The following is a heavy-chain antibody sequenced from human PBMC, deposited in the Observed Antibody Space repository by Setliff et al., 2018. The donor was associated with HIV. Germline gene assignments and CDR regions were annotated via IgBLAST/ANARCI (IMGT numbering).Heavy chain of an antibody. V-gene: IGHV1-18*01. CDR2: ISGYKGNT. Sequence: GASVKVSCKASGYTFTSYGISWVRQAPEQGLEWMGWISGYKGNTKYVQKYQGRVTMTTDTSTSKVYMELRTLRSDDTAVYYCARVPYRSAWFSGGHDAFDVWGQGTMVTVSS. J-gene: IGHJ3*01. CDR1: GYTFTSYG. CDR3: ARVPYRSAWFSGGHDAFDV. D-gene: IGHD6-19*01.